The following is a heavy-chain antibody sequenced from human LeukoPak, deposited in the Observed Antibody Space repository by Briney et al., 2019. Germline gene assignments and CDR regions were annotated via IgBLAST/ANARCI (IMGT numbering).Heavy chain of an antibody. V-gene: IGHV3-48*04. D-gene: IGHD5-18*01. CDR3: ARVGIQLWSQAFDY. J-gene: IGHJ4*02. Sequence: HTGGSLRLSCAASGFTFSSYSMNWVRQAPGKGLEWVSYISSSSSTIYYADSVKGRFTISRDNAKNSLYLQMNSLRAEDTAVYYCARVGIQLWSQAFDYWGQGTLVTVSS. CDR1: GFTFSSYS. CDR2: ISSSSSTI.